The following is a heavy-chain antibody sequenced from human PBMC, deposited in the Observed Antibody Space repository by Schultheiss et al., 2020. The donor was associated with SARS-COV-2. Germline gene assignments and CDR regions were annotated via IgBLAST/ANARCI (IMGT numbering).Heavy chain of an antibody. Sequence: SLKISCAASGFTFDDYAMHWVRQAPGKGLEWVSGISWNSGSIGYADSVKGRFTISRDNSKNTLYLQMNSLRAEDTAVYHCAGGNSGYWGQGTLVTVSS. CDR3: AGGNSGY. D-gene: IGHD4-23*01. J-gene: IGHJ4*02. CDR2: ISWNSGSI. CDR1: GFTFDDYA. V-gene: IGHV3-9*01.